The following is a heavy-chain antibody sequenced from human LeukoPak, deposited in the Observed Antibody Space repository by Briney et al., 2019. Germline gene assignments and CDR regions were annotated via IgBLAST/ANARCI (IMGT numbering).Heavy chain of an antibody. V-gene: IGHV4-39*02. CDR2: TCYSGNL. J-gene: IGHJ4*02. CDR3: ASGLPGGWAGVFDY. Sequence: SETLSLTCDVSGDSIGSCAFYWGWGRQAPEGVREWIVRTCYSGNLYNNPSLKSLDTLCIYTSKKLFSLRRKPVTAADTAVYYCASGLPGGWAGVFDYWGQGTPLTASS. CDR1: GDSIGSCAFY. D-gene: IGHD1-26*01.